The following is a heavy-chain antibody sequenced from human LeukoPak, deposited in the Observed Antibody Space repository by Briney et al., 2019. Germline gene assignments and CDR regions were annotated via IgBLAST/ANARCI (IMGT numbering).Heavy chain of an antibody. J-gene: IGHJ5*02. D-gene: IGHD3-22*01. CDR3: ARGSGDTSPRRWFDP. V-gene: IGHV4-61*03. CDR1: GGSITSGSYS. CDR2: IYNSGST. Sequence: SETLSLTCTVSGGSITSGSYSWSWIRQPPGKGLVWIGYIYNSGSTNYNPSLKSRVTMSANTSQNHLSLKLSSVTAADTSVYYRARGSGDTSPRRWFDPWGQGTLVTVSA.